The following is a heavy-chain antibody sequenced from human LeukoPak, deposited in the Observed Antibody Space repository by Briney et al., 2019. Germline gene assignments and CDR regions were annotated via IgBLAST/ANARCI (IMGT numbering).Heavy chain of an antibody. V-gene: IGHV3-15*01. J-gene: IGHJ4*02. CDR1: GFTFSSYA. D-gene: IGHD1-26*01. CDR2: IKSKTDGETT. CDR3: TTVGVY. Sequence: GGSLRLSCAASGFTFSSYAMSWVRQAPGKGLEWVGRIKSKTDGETTDYAAPVKGRFTISRDDSENTLYLQMNSLKTEDTAVYYCTTVGVYWGQGTLVTVSS.